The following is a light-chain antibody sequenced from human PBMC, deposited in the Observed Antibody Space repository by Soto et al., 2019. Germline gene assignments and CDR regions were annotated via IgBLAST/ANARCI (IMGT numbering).Light chain of an antibody. Sequence: QSVLTQPRSVSGSPGQSVTISCTGTSSDVGAYNYVSWYQQLPGEAPKLILYDVNKRPSGVPDRFSGSKSGNTASLTISGLQGEDEADYYCCSYAGGYTLDVFGTGTKVTVL. V-gene: IGLV2-11*01. CDR3: CSYAGGYTLDV. J-gene: IGLJ1*01. CDR2: DVN. CDR1: SSDVGAYNY.